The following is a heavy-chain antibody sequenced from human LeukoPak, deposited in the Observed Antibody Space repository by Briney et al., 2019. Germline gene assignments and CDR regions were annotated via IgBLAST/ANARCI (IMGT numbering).Heavy chain of an antibody. Sequence: SETLSLTCTVSGGSISSSSYYWGWIRQPPGKGLEWIGSIYYSGSTYYNPSLKSRVTISVDTSKNQFSLKLSSVTAADTAVYYCARHAADYCGSGSTPDYWSQGTLVTVSS. CDR1: GGSISSSSYY. V-gene: IGHV4-39*01. D-gene: IGHD3-10*01. CDR2: IYYSGST. CDR3: ARHAADYCGSGSTPDY. J-gene: IGHJ4*02.